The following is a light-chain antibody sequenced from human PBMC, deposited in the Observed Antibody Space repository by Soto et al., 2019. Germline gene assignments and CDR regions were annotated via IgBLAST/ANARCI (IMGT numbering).Light chain of an antibody. CDR3: QQYNQWSPFT. CDR2: GAS. J-gene: IGKJ5*01. V-gene: IGKV3-15*01. Sequence: EIVMTQSPATLSVSPGERATLSCRASQSIYTNLGGYQQKVAQAPRLLIYGASIRATGIPARFSGSGSWTEFSPPTNGLQYEDSAVYYCQQYNQWSPFTFGQGTRLEIK. CDR1: QSIYTN.